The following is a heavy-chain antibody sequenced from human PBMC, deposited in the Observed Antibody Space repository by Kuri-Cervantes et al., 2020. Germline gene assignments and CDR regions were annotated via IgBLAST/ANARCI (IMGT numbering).Heavy chain of an antibody. Sequence: SLKISCAASGFSFDDYGMHWVRQAPGKGLEWVSGISWNSGSIGYADSVKGRFTISRDNSKNTLYLQMNSLRAEDTAVYYCARVGYDILTGSDNWFDPWGQGTLVTVSS. J-gene: IGHJ5*02. V-gene: IGHV3-9*01. CDR3: ARVGYDILTGSDNWFDP. CDR1: GFSFDDYG. D-gene: IGHD3-9*01. CDR2: ISWNSGSI.